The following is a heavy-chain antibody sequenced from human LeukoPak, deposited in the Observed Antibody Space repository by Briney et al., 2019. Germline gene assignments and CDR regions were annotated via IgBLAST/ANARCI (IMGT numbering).Heavy chain of an antibody. Sequence: PSETLSLTCTVSGGSISNYYWNWVRQPPGKGLEWLGYIYYSGSTNYNPSLKSRVTISVDPSKNQFSLKLRSVTAADTAVYYCARQGGYSSSPDFWGQGTLVTVSS. V-gene: IGHV4-59*08. CDR3: ARQGGYSSSPDF. CDR1: GGSISNYY. D-gene: IGHD6-13*01. J-gene: IGHJ4*02. CDR2: IYYSGST.